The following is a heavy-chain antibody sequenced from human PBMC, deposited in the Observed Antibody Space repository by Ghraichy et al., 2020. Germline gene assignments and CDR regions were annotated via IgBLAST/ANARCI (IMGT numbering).Heavy chain of an antibody. Sequence: SETLSLTCTVSGGSISSYYWSWIRQPPGKRLEWIGYIYYSGSTNYNPYLKSRVTISVDTSKNQFSLKLSSVTAADTAVYYCARARYYYYGMDVWGQGTTVTVSS. CDR1: GGSISSYY. CDR2: IYYSGST. V-gene: IGHV4-59*01. CDR3: ARARYYYYGMDV. J-gene: IGHJ6*02.